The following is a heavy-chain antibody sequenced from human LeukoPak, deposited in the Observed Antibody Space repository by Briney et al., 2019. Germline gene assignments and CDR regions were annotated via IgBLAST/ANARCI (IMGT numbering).Heavy chain of an antibody. Sequence: GGSLRLSCAASGFTFSSYWMSWVRQLPGKGLEWVANIEEDGSEKYYVDSVKGRFTISRDNAKNSVFLQMNSLRAEDTAVYYCARGRGRWYYFDFWGQGTLVTVSS. CDR3: ARGRGRWYYFDF. CDR2: IEEDGSEK. J-gene: IGHJ4*02. V-gene: IGHV3-7*01. CDR1: GFTFSSYW.